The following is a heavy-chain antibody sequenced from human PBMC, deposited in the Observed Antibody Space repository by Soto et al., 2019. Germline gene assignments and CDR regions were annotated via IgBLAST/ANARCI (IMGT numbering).Heavy chain of an antibody. V-gene: IGHV1-2*02. Sequence: ASVKVSCKASGYTFTGYYMHWVRQAPGQGREWMGWINPNSGGTNYAQKFQGRVTMTRDTSISTAYMELSRLRSDDTAVYYCARDVFSSWYVPYYYGMDVWGQGTTVTVSS. CDR2: INPNSGGT. CDR3: ARDVFSSWYVPYYYGMDV. J-gene: IGHJ6*02. CDR1: GYTFTGYY. D-gene: IGHD6-13*01.